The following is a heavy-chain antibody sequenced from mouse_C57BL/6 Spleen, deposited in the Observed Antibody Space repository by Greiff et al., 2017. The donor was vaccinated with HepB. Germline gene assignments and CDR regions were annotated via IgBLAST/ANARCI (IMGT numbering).Heavy chain of an antibody. Sequence: QVQLQQSGAELVKPGASVKLSCKASGYTFTSYWMQWVKQRPGQGLEWIGEIDPSDSYTNYNQKFKGKATLTVDTSSSTAYMQLSSLTSEDSAVYYCARPYGSSSYDAMDYWGQGTSVTVAS. D-gene: IGHD1-1*01. CDR1: GYTFTSYW. CDR2: IDPSDSYT. CDR3: ARPYGSSSYDAMDY. J-gene: IGHJ4*01. V-gene: IGHV1-50*01.